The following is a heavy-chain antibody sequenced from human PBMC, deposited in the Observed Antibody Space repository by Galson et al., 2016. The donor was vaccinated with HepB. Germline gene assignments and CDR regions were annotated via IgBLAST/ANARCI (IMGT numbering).Heavy chain of an antibody. CDR2: IYPGDSDT. Sequence: QSGAEVKKPGESLKISCKGSGYSFTSYWIGWVRQMPGKGLEWMGIIYPGDSDTRYSPSFQGPVTISADKTISTADLQWSSLKASDTAIYYCARHLWGSDSFDVWGQGTMLSVSS. D-gene: IGHD3-22*01. CDR3: ARHLWGSDSFDV. CDR1: GYSFTSYW. V-gene: IGHV5-51*01. J-gene: IGHJ3*01.